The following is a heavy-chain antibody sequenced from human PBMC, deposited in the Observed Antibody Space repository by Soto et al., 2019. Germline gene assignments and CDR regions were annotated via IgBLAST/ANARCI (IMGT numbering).Heavy chain of an antibody. D-gene: IGHD4-4*01. Sequence: SETLSLTCTVSGGSISSYYWSWIRQPPGKGLEWIGYIYYSGSTNYNPSLKSRVTISVDTSKNQFSLKLSSVTAADTAVYYCARHWLQSWFDHWGQGTLVTVS. J-gene: IGHJ5*02. CDR2: IYYSGST. CDR1: GGSISSYY. V-gene: IGHV4-59*08. CDR3: ARHWLQSWFDH.